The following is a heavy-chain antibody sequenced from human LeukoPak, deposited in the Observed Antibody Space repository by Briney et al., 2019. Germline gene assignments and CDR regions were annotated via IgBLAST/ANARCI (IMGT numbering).Heavy chain of an antibody. CDR2: VYYSGSS. CDR3: ARDQQQLVSGTFDI. D-gene: IGHD6-13*01. Sequence: PSQTLSLTCAISGGSIGSVSNSVTFVRQPPWKGLEWIGYVYYSGSSYYNPSLESRVIISVDRSKNQFSLKVSSVTAADTAVYYCARDQQQLVSGTFDIWGQGIMVTVSS. V-gene: IGHV4-30-2*01. J-gene: IGHJ3*02. CDR1: GGSIGSVSNS.